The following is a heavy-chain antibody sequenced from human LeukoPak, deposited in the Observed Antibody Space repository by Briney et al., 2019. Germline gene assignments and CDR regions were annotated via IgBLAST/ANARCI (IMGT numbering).Heavy chain of an antibody. Sequence: GASVKVSCKASGYTFTGYYMHWVRQAPGQGLEWMGWINPNSGGTNYAQKFQGRVTMTRDTSISTAYMELSRLRSDDTAVYYCARARVGIAAAQPLNYWGQGTLVTVSS. V-gene: IGHV1-2*02. D-gene: IGHD6-13*01. CDR1: GYTFTGYY. J-gene: IGHJ4*02. CDR3: ARARVGIAAAQPLNY. CDR2: INPNSGGT.